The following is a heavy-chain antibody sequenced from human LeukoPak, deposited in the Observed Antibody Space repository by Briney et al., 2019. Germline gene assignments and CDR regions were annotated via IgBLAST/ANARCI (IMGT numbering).Heavy chain of an antibody. Sequence: SETLSLTCTASGYSISSGYYWGWIRQPPGKGLEWIGSIYHSGSTYYNPSLKSRVTISVDTSKNQFSLKLSSVTAADTAVYYCARGGSSGWAPFDYWGQGTLVTVSS. CDR1: GYSISSGYY. D-gene: IGHD6-19*01. V-gene: IGHV4-38-2*02. CDR3: ARGGSSGWAPFDY. J-gene: IGHJ4*02. CDR2: IYHSGST.